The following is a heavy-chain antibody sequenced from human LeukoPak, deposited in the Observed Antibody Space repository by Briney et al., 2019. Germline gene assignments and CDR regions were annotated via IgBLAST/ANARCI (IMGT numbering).Heavy chain of an antibody. CDR1: GYTFTSYG. J-gene: IGHJ4*02. Sequence: GASVKVSCKASGYTFTSYGISWVRQAPGQGLEWMGWISAYNGNTNYAQKLQGRVTMTTDTSTSTAYMELRSLRSDDTAVYYCARTVIAAAGTDYFDYWGQGTLATVSS. V-gene: IGHV1-18*01. D-gene: IGHD6-13*01. CDR2: ISAYNGNT. CDR3: ARTVIAAAGTDYFDY.